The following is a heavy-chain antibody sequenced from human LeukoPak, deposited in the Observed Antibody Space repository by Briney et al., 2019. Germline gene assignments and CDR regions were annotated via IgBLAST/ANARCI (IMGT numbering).Heavy chain of an antibody. Sequence: EASETLSLTCTVSGGSINSGSYYWSWLRQPAGKGLEWIGRVHTSGSTNYNPSLKSRVTISVDTSKNQFSLKLSSVTAADTAVYYCAREVVWFGEQYYYYYMDVWGKRTTVTLSS. CDR2: VHTSGST. J-gene: IGHJ6*03. CDR1: GGSINSGSYY. CDR3: AREVVWFGEQYYYYYMDV. V-gene: IGHV4-61*02. D-gene: IGHD3-10*01.